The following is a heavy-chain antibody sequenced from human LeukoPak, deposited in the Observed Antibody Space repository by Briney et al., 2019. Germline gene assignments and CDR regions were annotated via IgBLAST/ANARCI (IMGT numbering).Heavy chain of an antibody. CDR1: GFTFSTYW. Sequence: GGALRLSCAASGFTFSTYWMHWVRQAPGKGLVWVSRINSDGTSTSYADSVKGRFTISRDNTKNTLYLQMNSLRAEDTAVYYCSRDGYGGFDYWGQGTLVTVSS. V-gene: IGHV3-74*01. J-gene: IGHJ4*02. CDR3: SRDGYGGFDY. D-gene: IGHD2-15*01. CDR2: INSDGTST.